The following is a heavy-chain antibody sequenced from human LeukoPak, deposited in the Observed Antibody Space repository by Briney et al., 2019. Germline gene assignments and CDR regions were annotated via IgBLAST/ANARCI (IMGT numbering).Heavy chain of an antibody. CDR2: INSDGSST. CDR3: TRSDSGQIDY. Sequence: GGSLRLSCATSGFTLSSYWMHWVRHAPGKGLVWVSRINSDGSSTTYADSVKGRFTISRDNAKNTLYLQMNSLRAEDTALYYCTRSDSGQIDYWGQGTLVSVSS. V-gene: IGHV3-74*01. D-gene: IGHD5-12*01. J-gene: IGHJ4*02. CDR1: GFTLSSYW.